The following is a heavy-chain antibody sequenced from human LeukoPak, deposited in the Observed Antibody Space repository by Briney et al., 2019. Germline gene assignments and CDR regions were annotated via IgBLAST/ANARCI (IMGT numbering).Heavy chain of an antibody. V-gene: IGHV3-23*01. J-gene: IGHJ4*02. CDR3: AKDLSRRIPAATWCYLDY. CDR2: ISGSGGTT. CDR1: GFTFSSYA. Sequence: GGSLRLSCAASGFTFSSYAMSWVRQAPVKGLEWVSAISGSGGTTYYADSVKGRFTISRDNSKNTLYLQMNSLRAEDTAVYYCAKDLSRRIPAATWCYLDYWGQGTLVTVSS. D-gene: IGHD6-25*01.